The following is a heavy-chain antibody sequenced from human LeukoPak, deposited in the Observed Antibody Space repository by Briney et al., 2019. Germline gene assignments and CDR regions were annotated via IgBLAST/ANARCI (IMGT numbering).Heavy chain of an antibody. D-gene: IGHD5-12*01. V-gene: IGHV4-34*01. CDR1: GGSFSGYY. CDR3: ARARGTVAIDY. Sequence: TSETLSLTCAVYGGSFSGYYWSWIRQPPGRGLEWIGEINHSGSTNYNPSLKSRVTLSVDTSKNQFSLKLTSVTAADTAMYYCARARGTVAIDYWGQGTLVTVSS. J-gene: IGHJ4*02. CDR2: INHSGST.